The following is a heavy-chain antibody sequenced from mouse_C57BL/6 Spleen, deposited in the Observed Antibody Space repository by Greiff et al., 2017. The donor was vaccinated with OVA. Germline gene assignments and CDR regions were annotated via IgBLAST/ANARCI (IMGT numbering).Heavy chain of an antibody. CDR2: IDPENGDT. Sequence: VQLKQSGAELVRPGASVKLSCTASGFNIKDDYMHWVKQRPEQGLEWIGWIDPENGDTEYASKFQGKATITADTSSNTAYLQLSSLTSEDTAVYYCTTGPGYFDVRGTGTTVTVSS. CDR1: GFNIKDDY. CDR3: TTGPGYFDV. J-gene: IGHJ1*03. V-gene: IGHV14-4*01.